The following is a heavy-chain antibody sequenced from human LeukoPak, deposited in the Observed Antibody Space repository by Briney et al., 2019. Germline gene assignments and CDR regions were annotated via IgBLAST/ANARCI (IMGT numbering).Heavy chain of an antibody. CDR2: ISGSGGST. CDR3: AKLQAMIVVVIRGSWFGP. D-gene: IGHD3-22*01. CDR1: GFTFSSYA. J-gene: IGHJ5*02. Sequence: RPGGSLRLSCAASGFTFSSYAMRWVRQAPGKGLECVSAISGSGGSTYYADSVKGRFTISRDNSKNTLYMQMNSLRAEDTAVYYCAKLQAMIVVVIRGSWFGPWGQGTLVTVSS. V-gene: IGHV3-23*01.